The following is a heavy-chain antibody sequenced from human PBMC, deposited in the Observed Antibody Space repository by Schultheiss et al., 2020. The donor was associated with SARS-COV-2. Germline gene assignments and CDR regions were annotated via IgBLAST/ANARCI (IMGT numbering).Heavy chain of an antibody. Sequence: GGSLRLSCAASGFTFSSYAMSWVRQAPGKGLEWVSYISSSGSTIYYADSVKGRFTISRDNAKNSLYLQMNSLRAEDTAVYYCARGGGRVYRPSMDVWGKGTTVTVSS. CDR3: ARGGGRVYRPSMDV. D-gene: IGHD2-8*02. CDR2: ISSSGSTI. V-gene: IGHV3-48*04. J-gene: IGHJ6*03. CDR1: GFTFSSYA.